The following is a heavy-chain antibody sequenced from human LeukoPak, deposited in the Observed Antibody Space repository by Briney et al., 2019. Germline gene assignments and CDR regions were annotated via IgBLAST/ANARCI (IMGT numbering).Heavy chain of an antibody. CDR3: ARVWGSGSFDY. Sequence: ASVKLSCNASGYTFTSYGISWVRQAPGQGLEWMGWISVYNGDTIHAQKPQGRVTMTTDTSTSTAYMKLRSLRSDDTAVYYCARVWGSGSFDYWGQGTLVTVSS. V-gene: IGHV1-18*04. CDR1: GYTFTSYG. J-gene: IGHJ4*02. CDR2: ISVYNGDT. D-gene: IGHD3-10*01.